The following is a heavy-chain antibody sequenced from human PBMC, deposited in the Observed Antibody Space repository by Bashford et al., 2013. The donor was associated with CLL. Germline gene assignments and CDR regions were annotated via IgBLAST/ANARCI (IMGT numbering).Heavy chain of an antibody. J-gene: IGHJ3*02. D-gene: IGHD3-10*01. CDR1: GFTVSSNY. CDR2: IYSCGST. V-gene: IGHV3-66*03. Sequence: GSLRLSCAASGFTVSSNYMSWVRQAPGKGLEWVSVIYSCGSTYYADSVKGRFTISRDNSKNTLYLQMNSLRAEDTAVYYCARDRGVLVRLAKDAFDIVGPRDKWSPSPQ. CDR3: ARDRGVLVRLAKDAFDI.